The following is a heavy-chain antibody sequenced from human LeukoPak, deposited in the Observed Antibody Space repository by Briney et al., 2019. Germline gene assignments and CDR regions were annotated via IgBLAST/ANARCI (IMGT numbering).Heavy chain of an antibody. CDR3: ARDMTAAGQAQSGYFQH. V-gene: IGHV3-74*01. D-gene: IGHD6-13*01. J-gene: IGHJ1*01. Sequence: GGSLRLSCAASGFTFSSYWMHWVRQAPGKRLVWVSPIYSDGSSTSYADSVKGRFTISRDNAKNTLYLQINSLRAEDTAVYYCARDMTAAGQAQSGYFQHWGQGTLVTVSS. CDR1: GFTFSSYW. CDR2: IYSDGSST.